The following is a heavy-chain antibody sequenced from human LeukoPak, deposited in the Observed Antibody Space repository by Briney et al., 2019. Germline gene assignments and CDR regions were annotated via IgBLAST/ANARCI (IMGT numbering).Heavy chain of an antibody. V-gene: IGHV1-46*01. CDR2: INPSGGST. D-gene: IGHD3-10*01. CDR3: ARGYYGPRSYYNVMSLVMDYYYYMDV. J-gene: IGHJ6*03. Sequence: ASVKVSCKASGYTFTGYYMHWVRQAPGQGLEWMGIINPSGGSTSYAQKFQGRVTMTRDTSTSTVYMELSSLRSEDTAVYYCARGYYGPRSYYNVMSLVMDYYYYMDVWGKGTTVTISS. CDR1: GYTFTGYY.